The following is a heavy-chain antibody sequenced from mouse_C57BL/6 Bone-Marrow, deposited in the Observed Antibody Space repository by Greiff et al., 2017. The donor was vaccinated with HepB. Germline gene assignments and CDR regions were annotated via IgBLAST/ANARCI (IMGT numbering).Heavy chain of an antibody. Sequence: EVKVVESGGDLVKPGGSLKLSCAASGFTFSSYGMSWVRQTPDKRLEWVATISSGGSYTYYPDSVKGRFTISRDNAKNTLYLQMSSLKSEDTAMYYCARHGSRPHWYFDVWGTGTTVTVSS. D-gene: IGHD1-1*01. J-gene: IGHJ1*03. CDR1: GFTFSSYG. V-gene: IGHV5-6*01. CDR2: ISSGGSYT. CDR3: ARHGSRPHWYFDV.